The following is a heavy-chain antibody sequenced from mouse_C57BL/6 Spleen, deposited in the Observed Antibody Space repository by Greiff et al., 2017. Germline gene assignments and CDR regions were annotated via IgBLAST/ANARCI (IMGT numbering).Heavy chain of an antibody. Sequence: VQLQQSGPGLVAPSQSLSITCTVSGFSSTSYGVHWVRQPPGKGLEWLVVIWSDGSTTYNSALKSRLSISKDNSKSQVFLKMNSLQTDDTAMYYCARDYYGSSRAMDYWGQGTSVTVSS. J-gene: IGHJ4*01. CDR1: GFSSTSYG. CDR3: ARDYYGSSRAMDY. CDR2: IWSDGST. D-gene: IGHD1-1*01. V-gene: IGHV2-6*03.